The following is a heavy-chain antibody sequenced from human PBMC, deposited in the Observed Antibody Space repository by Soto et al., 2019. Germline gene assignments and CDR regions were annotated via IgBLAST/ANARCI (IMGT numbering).Heavy chain of an antibody. CDR2: ISYDGSNK. CDR1: GATFSSYP. D-gene: IGHD2-2*01. J-gene: IGHJ4*02. CDR3: ARGYCTSTTCPGGY. V-gene: IGHV3-30*14. Sequence: SLIISCVASGATFSSYPMRWVLQAPGKGLEWVAVISYDGSNKYYADSVKCRFTISRDNSKNTLYLQMNSLRAEDTAVYYCARGYCTSTTCPGGYWGQGTLVTVSS.